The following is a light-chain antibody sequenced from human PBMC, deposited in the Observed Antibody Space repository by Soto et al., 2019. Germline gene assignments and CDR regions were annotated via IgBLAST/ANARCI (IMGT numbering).Light chain of an antibody. CDR2: GTV. J-gene: IGKJ1*01. CDR3: QQYKNWPET. Sequence: EIVMTQSPASLSVSPGERATLSCRASERVNSNLAWYQQKPRQAPRLLIYGTVTRVTGIPDRFSGSGSGTEFTLTISSLQSEDFAVYYCQQYKNWPETFGQGTKVEVK. CDR1: ERVNSN. V-gene: IGKV3-15*01.